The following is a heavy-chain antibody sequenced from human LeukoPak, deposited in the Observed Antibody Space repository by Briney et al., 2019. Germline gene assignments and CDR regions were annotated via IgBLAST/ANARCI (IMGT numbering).Heavy chain of an antibody. CDR1: GGSFSGYY. D-gene: IGHD6-13*01. Sequence: SETLSLTCAVYGGSFSGYYWSWIRQPPGKGLEWIGEINQSGSTNYNPSLKSRVTISVDTSKNQFSLKLSSVTAADTAVYYCAREPYSSSWYNWFDPWGQGTLVTVSS. CDR2: INQSGST. CDR3: AREPYSSSWYNWFDP. V-gene: IGHV4-34*01. J-gene: IGHJ5*02.